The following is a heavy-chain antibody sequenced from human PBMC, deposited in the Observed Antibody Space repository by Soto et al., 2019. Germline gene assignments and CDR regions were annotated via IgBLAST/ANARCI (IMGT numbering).Heavy chain of an antibody. CDR3: AKGPTIFGVVITFEYYYGMDV. CDR2: ISGSGTST. D-gene: IGHD3-3*01. Sequence: GGSLRLSCAASGFILSSSAMSWVRQAPGKGLEWVSAISGSGTSTYYADSVKGRFTISGDSSKNTVYLQMNSLRAEDTAVYYCAKGPTIFGVVITFEYYYGMDVWGQGTTVTVSS. CDR1: GFILSSSA. V-gene: IGHV3-23*01. J-gene: IGHJ6*02.